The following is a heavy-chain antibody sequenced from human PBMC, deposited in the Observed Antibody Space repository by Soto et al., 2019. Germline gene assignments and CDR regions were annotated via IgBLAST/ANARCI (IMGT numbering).Heavy chain of an antibody. CDR3: ARIEMASIK. CDR2: IYYTGST. CDR1: GASIRSGGYY. Sequence: SETLSLTXSVSGASIRSGGYYWSWLRQSPGKGLEWIGHIYYTGSTFYSPSLKSRLTISLDTSKNQFSLDLRSVTAADTAMYYCARIEMASIKWGRGTLVTVSS. J-gene: IGHJ4*02. V-gene: IGHV4-31*02.